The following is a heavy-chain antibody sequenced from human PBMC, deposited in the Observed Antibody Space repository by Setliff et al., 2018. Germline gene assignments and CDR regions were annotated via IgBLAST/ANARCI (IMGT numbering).Heavy chain of an antibody. CDR3: ARDNTMVGATDY. J-gene: IGHJ4*02. Sequence: SETLSLTCTVFGESLIDYSWHWIRQPPGKGLEWIGEYSHSGGSKYHPSLEGRVTISADESKRQVSLKLTSLTAADTAVYYCARDNTMVGATDYWGLGTLVTVSS. V-gene: IGHV4-34*01. CDR2: YSHSGGS. CDR1: GESLIDYS. D-gene: IGHD1-26*01.